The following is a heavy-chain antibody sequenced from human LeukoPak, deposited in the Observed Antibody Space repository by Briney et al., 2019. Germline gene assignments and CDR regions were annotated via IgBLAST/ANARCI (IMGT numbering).Heavy chain of an antibody. V-gene: IGHV6-1*01. CDR1: GDRLSSNSAA. Sequence: SQTLSLPCAISGDRLSSNSAAWNWIRQSPSRGLEWLGRTYYRSKCYNDYAVSVKSRITINPDTSKNQFSLQLNSVTPEDTAVYYCAGGSYYRTDAFDIWGQGTMVTVSS. CDR2: TYYRSKCYN. CDR3: AGGSYYRTDAFDI. J-gene: IGHJ3*02. D-gene: IGHD1-26*01.